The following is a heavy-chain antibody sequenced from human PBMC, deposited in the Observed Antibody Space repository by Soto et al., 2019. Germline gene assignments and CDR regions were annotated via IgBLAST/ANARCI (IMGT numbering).Heavy chain of an antibody. V-gene: IGHV3-21*01. J-gene: IGHJ6*02. D-gene: IGHD2-15*01. CDR3: ARGRVGGNVYYYSHGMDV. CDR1: GFTFSSYS. Sequence: EVQLVESGGGLVKPGGSLRLSCAASGFTFSSYSMNWVRQAPGKLLEWVSSISSSSSYIYYADLVKDRFTISRDQEKNSLYLQMNSLRVDDRAVYYCARGRVGGNVYYYSHGMDVWGQGTTVTGSS. CDR2: ISSSSSYI.